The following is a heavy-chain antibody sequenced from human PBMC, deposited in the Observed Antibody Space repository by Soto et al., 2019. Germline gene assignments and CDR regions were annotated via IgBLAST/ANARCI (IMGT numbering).Heavy chain of an antibody. CDR1: GYTYTSYG. D-gene: IGHD3-22*01. V-gene: IGHV1-18*01. J-gene: IGHJ3*02. CDR2: ISAYNGNT. CDR3: ARDLYDSSGYYGAFDI. Sequence: ASVKVSCEASGYTYTSYGISWVRQATGQGLEWMGWISAYNGNTNYAQKLQGRVTMTTDTSTSTAYMELRSLRSDDTAVYYCARDLYDSSGYYGAFDIWGQGTMVTVSS.